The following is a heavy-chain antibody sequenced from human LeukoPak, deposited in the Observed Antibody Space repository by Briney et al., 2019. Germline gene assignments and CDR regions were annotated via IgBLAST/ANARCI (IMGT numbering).Heavy chain of an antibody. CDR1: GFTFSHFA. CDR2: IRYDESKE. Sequence: PGTSLRLSCEASGFTFSHFAMHWVRQAPGKGLEWVAFIRYDESKEYYADSVKGRFTISRDNSKNTLYLQMSSLRVEDTAVYHCVKDYLVEAQRVYYFDYWGQGSLVTVSS. V-gene: IGHV3-30*02. D-gene: IGHD1-26*01. CDR3: VKDYLVEAQRVYYFDY. J-gene: IGHJ4*02.